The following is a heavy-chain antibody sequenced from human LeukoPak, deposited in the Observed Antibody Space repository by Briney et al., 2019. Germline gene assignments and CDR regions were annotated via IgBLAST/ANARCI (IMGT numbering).Heavy chain of an antibody. Sequence: KSSETLSLTCTVSGGSISSSSYYWGWIRQPPGKGLEWIGSIYYSGSTYYNPSLKSRVTISVDTSKNQFSLKLSSVTAADTAVYYCARRDEVARYNWFDPWGQGTLVTVSS. D-gene: IGHD5-12*01. J-gene: IGHJ5*02. CDR1: GGSISSSSYY. CDR2: IYYSGST. CDR3: ARRDEVARYNWFDP. V-gene: IGHV4-39*01.